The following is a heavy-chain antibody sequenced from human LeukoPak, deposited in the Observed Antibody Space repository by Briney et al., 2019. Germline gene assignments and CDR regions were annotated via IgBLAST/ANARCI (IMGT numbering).Heavy chain of an antibody. CDR1: GFTFSSYG. CDR2: TTNSGSTE. D-gene: IGHD1-26*01. V-gene: IGHV3-48*04. CDR3: ARDRGIVGTTGYYYMDV. J-gene: IGHJ6*03. Sequence: GGSLRLSCAASGFTFSSYGMHWFRQAPGMGLEWISYTTNSGSTEYYADSVKGRFTISRDNAKNSLYLQMNSLRGEDTAVYYCARDRGIVGTTGYYYMDVWGKGTTVTVSS.